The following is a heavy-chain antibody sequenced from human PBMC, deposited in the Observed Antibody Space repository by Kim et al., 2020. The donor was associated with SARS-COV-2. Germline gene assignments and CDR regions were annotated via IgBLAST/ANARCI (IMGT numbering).Heavy chain of an antibody. V-gene: IGHV3-33*01. CDR2: IWYDGSNK. J-gene: IGHJ4*02. D-gene: IGHD5-18*01. Sequence: GGSLRLSCAASGFTFSSYGMHWVRQAPGKGLEWVAVIWYDGSNKYYADSVKGRFTISRDNSKNTLYLQMNSLRAEDTAVYYCARDVGQLWLKVGYFDYWGQGTLVTVSS. CDR3: ARDVGQLWLKVGYFDY. CDR1: GFTFSSYG.